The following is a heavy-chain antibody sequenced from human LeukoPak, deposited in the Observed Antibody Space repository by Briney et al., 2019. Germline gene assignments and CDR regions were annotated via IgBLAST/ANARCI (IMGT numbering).Heavy chain of an antibody. D-gene: IGHD6-6*01. CDR1: GFTFSSYA. CDR3: AKDCCSSSSYYYYYHMDV. CDR2: ISGSGGST. V-gene: IGHV3-23*01. Sequence: GGSLRLSCAASGFTFSSYAMSWVRQAPGKGLEWVSAISGSGGSTYYADSVKGRFTISRDNSKNTLYLQMSSLRGEETAVYYCAKDCCSSSSYYYYYHMDVWGKGTTVTVSS. J-gene: IGHJ6*03.